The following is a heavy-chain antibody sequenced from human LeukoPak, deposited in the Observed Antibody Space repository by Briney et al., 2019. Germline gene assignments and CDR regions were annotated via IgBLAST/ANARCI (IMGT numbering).Heavy chain of an antibody. V-gene: IGHV4-59*08. Sequence: PSETLSLTCTVSGGSISSYYWSWIRQPPGKGLEWIGYIYYSGSTNYNPSLKSRVTISVDTSKNQFSLKLSSVTAADTAVYYCARRRAESSSWLYYFDYWGQGTLVTVSS. CDR1: GGSISSYY. D-gene: IGHD6-13*01. CDR3: ARRRAESSSWLYYFDY. J-gene: IGHJ4*02. CDR2: IYYSGST.